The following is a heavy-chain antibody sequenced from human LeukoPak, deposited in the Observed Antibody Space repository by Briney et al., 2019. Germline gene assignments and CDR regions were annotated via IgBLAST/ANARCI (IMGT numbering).Heavy chain of an antibody. CDR2: ISGGGTTT. J-gene: IGHJ4*02. D-gene: IGHD2-21*02. CDR3: AKGVVVVTAMNYFDY. CDR1: GFTFSTYA. V-gene: IGHV3-23*01. Sequence: GGSLRLSCAASGFTFSTYAMSWVRQAPGKGLEWVSHISGGGTTTNYADSVKGRFTISRDNSKNTLYLQMNTLRAEDTAVYYCAKGVVVVTAMNYFDYWGQGTLVTVSS.